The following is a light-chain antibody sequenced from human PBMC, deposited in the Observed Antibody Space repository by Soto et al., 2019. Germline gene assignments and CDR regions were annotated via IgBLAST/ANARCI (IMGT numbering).Light chain of an antibody. J-gene: IGKJ5*01. V-gene: IGKV3-20*01. CDR3: QQYGSSPT. CDR1: QIVGGDT. CDR2: GAS. Sequence: IVMTQSPDSLAVSLGERATLSCRASQIVGGDTLAWFQQRPGQAPRLLIYGASSRATGIPDRFSGSGSGTDFTLTISRLEPEDFAVYYCQQYGSSPTFGQGTRLEIK.